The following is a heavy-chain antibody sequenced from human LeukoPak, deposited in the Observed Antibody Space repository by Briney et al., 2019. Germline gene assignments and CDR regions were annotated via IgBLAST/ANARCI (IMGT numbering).Heavy chain of an antibody. V-gene: IGHV3-74*01. D-gene: IGHD3-22*01. Sequence: GGSLRLSCAASGFTFSSYWMHWVRQAPGKGLVWVSRINTDGSTISYADSVKGRFTISRDNAKNSLYLQMNSLRAEDTAVYYCARLPTLRLDYYDSSGYYYFDYWGQGTLVTVSS. CDR3: ARLPTLRLDYYDSSGYYYFDY. CDR1: GFTFSSYW. CDR2: INTDGSTI. J-gene: IGHJ4*02.